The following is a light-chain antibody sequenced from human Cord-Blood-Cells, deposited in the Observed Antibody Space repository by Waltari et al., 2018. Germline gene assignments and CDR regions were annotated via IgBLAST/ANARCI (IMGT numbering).Light chain of an antibody. CDR3: SSYTSSSTYV. J-gene: IGLJ1*01. CDR2: EVS. CDR1: SRDVGGYNY. V-gene: IGLV2-14*01. Sequence: QSALTQPASVSGSPGQSITLPCTGTSRDVGGYNYVSWYQQHPGKAPKLMIYEVSNRPSGVSNRFSGSKSGNTASLTISGLQAEDEADYYCSSYTSSSTYVFGTGTKVTVL.